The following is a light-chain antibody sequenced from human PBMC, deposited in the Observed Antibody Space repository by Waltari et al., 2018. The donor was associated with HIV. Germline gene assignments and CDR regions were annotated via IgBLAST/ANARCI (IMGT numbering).Light chain of an antibody. CDR1: NPNIGAGHD. Sequence: QSVLTQPPSVSGAPGQRVAISCTGSNPNIGAGHDVHWFQQVPGTAPKLLIHANTNRPSGVPDRFSGSKSGTSASLAITGLQAEDEADYYCQSYDDSLNGWVFGGGTKLTVL. V-gene: IGLV1-40*01. CDR2: ANT. CDR3: QSYDDSLNGWV. J-gene: IGLJ3*02.